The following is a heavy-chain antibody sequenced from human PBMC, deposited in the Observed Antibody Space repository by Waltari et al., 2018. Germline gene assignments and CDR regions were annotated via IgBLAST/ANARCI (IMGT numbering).Heavy chain of an antibody. D-gene: IGHD2-21*02. J-gene: IGHJ4*02. CDR1: GYSFTNYW. Sequence: EVQLVQSGAEVKKPGESLRISCKGSGYSFTNYWISWVRQMPGKGLEWMGRIDPSDSYTNYSPSFQGHVTISVDKSVSTAYLQWTSLKASDTAMYYCARDQCGSDCYPIDYWGQGTLVTVSS. CDR2: IDPSDSYT. V-gene: IGHV5-10-1*03. CDR3: ARDQCGSDCYPIDY.